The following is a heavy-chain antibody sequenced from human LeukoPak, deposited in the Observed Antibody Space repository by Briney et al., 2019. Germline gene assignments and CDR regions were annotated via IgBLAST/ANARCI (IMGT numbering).Heavy chain of an antibody. CDR1: GYTFTAYS. CDR2: INPNSGGT. Sequence: GASVTVSCKASGYTFTAYSMHWVRQAPGQGLEWMGWINPNSGGTNYAQKFQGRVTMTRDTSITTAYMELSRLRSDDTAVYYCARDGVMATIGYYFDYWGQGTLVTVSS. D-gene: IGHD5-24*01. CDR3: ARDGVMATIGYYFDY. J-gene: IGHJ4*02. V-gene: IGHV1-2*02.